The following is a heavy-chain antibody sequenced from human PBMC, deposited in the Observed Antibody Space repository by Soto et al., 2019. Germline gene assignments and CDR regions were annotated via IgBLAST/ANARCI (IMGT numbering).Heavy chain of an antibody. Sequence: PGGSLRLSCAASGFTFSNHAMSWVRQAPGKGLEWVSIISASGDYTSYADPVKGRFTISRDNSKNTLYLQMNSLRPEDTAVYYCTKDYPVVAATPPNYGMDVWGQGTTVTVSS. CDR3: TKDYPVVAATPPNYGMDV. J-gene: IGHJ6*02. D-gene: IGHD2-15*01. V-gene: IGHV3-23*01. CDR2: ISASGDYT. CDR1: GFTFSNHA.